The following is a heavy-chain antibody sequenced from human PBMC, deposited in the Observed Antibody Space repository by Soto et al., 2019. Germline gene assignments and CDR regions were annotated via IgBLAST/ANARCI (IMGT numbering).Heavy chain of an antibody. Sequence: PSETLSLTCAVSGGSISSGTYSWNWIRQPPGKGLEWIGYIYHSGSILYNPSLKSRVTISLDRSKNQFSLSLSSVTAADTAVYYCARASGYCSGGTRFPFDYWGRGTLVTVSS. CDR1: GGSISSGTYS. J-gene: IGHJ4*02. D-gene: IGHD2-15*01. V-gene: IGHV4-30-2*01. CDR2: IYHSGSI. CDR3: ARASGYCSGGTRFPFDY.